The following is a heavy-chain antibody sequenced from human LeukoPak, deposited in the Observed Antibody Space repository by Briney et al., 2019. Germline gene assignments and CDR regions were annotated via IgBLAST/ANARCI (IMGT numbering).Heavy chain of an antibody. CDR2: IQYDGNTI. CDR3: ARGDYYDSSGYSPNVNDY. J-gene: IGHJ4*02. D-gene: IGHD3-22*01. CDR1: GFTYSHNG. V-gene: IGHV3-30*02. Sequence: GGSLRLSCVASGFTYSHNGMHWVRQAPGKGLEWVAFIQYDGNTIFYADSVKGRFTISRGNSKNTLYLQMNSLRTDDTAVYYCARGDYYDSSGYSPNVNDYWGQGTLVTVSS.